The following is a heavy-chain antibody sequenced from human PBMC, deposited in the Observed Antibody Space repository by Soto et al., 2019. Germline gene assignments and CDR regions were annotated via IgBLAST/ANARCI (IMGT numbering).Heavy chain of an antibody. CDR3: ARMTMLWGRGFPLY. CDR2: ISAYNGNT. Sequence: QVQLVQSGAEVKKPGASVKVSCKASGYTFTSYGISWVRQAPGQGLEWMGWISAYNGNTNYAQKLQGRVTMTTDTSTSTAHMELRSLRSDETAVYYCARMTMLWGRGFPLYWGQGTLVTVSS. D-gene: IGHD5-12*01. J-gene: IGHJ4*02. V-gene: IGHV1-18*01. CDR1: GYTFTSYG.